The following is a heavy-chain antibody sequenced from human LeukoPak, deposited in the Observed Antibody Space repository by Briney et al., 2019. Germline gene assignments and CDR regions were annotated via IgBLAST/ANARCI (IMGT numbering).Heavy chain of an antibody. J-gene: IGHJ5*02. V-gene: IGHV3-9*01. Sequence: SGRSLRLSCAASGFTFDDYAMHWVRQAPGKGLEWVSSISWNSNSIGYADSVKGRFTISRDNAKNSLYLQMNSLRAEDTALYYCAKDSDGSITAGGYNWFDPWGQGTLVTVSS. CDR3: AKDSDGSITAGGYNWFDP. CDR2: ISWNSNSI. CDR1: GFTFDDYA. D-gene: IGHD6-13*01.